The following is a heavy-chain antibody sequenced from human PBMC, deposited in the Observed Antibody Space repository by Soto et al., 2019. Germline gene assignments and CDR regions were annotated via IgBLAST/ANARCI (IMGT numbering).Heavy chain of an antibody. D-gene: IGHD3-10*01. CDR1: GFTFSSYG. V-gene: IGHV3-30*18. J-gene: IGHJ6*02. CDR2: ISYDGSNK. CDR3: ANALLVRGVYGMDV. Sequence: GGSLRLSCAASGFTFSSYGMHWVRQAPGKGLEWVAVISYDGSNKYYADSVKGRFTISRDNSKNTLYLQMNSLRAEDTAVHYCANALLVRGVYGMDVWGQGTTVTVSS.